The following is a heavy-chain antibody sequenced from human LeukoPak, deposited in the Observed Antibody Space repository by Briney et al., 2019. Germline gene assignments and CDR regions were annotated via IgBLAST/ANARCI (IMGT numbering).Heavy chain of an antibody. D-gene: IGHD4-17*01. CDR3: ARDPDYGFDY. Sequence: PGGSLRLSCAASGFTDSSNYMSWVRQAPGKGLEWVSVIYSGGSTYYADSVKGRFTISRDNSKNTLYLQMNSLRAEDTAVYYCARDPDYGFDYWGQGTLVTVSS. CDR1: GFTDSSNY. CDR2: IYSGGST. V-gene: IGHV3-53*01. J-gene: IGHJ4*02.